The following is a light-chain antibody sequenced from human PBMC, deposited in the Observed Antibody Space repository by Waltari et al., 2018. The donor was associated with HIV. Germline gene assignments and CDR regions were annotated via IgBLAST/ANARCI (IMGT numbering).Light chain of an antibody. V-gene: IGLV2-23*01. Sequence: QSALTQPASVSASPGQSLTTSCTAPRRAVGAYNDVSWYQQHPGQAPKLMIYDGNKRPSGVSNRFSGSKSGNTASLTISGLQAEDEADYYCCSYAGSSTVVFGGGTKLTVL. J-gene: IGLJ2*01. CDR3: CSYAGSSTVV. CDR1: RRAVGAYND. CDR2: DGN.